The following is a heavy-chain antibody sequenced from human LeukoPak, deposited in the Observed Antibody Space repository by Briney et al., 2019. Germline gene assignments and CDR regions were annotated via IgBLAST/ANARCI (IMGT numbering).Heavy chain of an antibody. D-gene: IGHD1-26*01. CDR1: GFTFSSYA. CDR2: ISTSGGSS. V-gene: IGHV3-23*01. Sequence: PGESLRLSCAASGFTFSSYAMSWVRQAPGKGLEWVSGISTSGGSSSYADSVKGRFTISRDNSKNTLYLQMNSLRAEDTAVYYCAKDQNAWELPFDYWGQGTLVTVSS. J-gene: IGHJ4*02. CDR3: AKDQNAWELPFDY.